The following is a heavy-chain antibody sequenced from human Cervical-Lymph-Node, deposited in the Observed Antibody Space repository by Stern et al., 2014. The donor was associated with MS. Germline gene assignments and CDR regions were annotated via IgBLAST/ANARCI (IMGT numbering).Heavy chain of an antibody. CDR2: IIPFVGTA. CDR3: TRDRRHYDTSGGYYFDS. Sequence: QVQLVQSGAEVKKPGSSVKVSCTASGGTFSSYAINWVRQAPGQGPEWMGGIIPFVGTANYAQKFQGRVTINTDASTSTAYMERSSLRSEDTAVYYCTRDRRHYDTSGGYYFDSWGQGTLVTVSS. J-gene: IGHJ4*02. V-gene: IGHV1-69*01. D-gene: IGHD3-22*01. CDR1: GGTFSSYA.